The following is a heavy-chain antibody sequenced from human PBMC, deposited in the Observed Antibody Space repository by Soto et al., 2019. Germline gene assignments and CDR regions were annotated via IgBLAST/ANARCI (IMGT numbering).Heavy chain of an antibody. CDR3: ARVPDR. Sequence: QLQLQESGSGLVKPSQTLSLTCAVSGGSISSGGYSWSWIRQPPGKGLGWIGYIYHSGSTYYNPALXRXXTISVDRSKNQFSLKLSSVTAAETALYYCARVPDRWGQRTLVTVSS. CDR1: GGSISSGGYS. CDR2: IYHSGST. V-gene: IGHV4-30-2*01. D-gene: IGHD2-2*01. J-gene: IGHJ4*02.